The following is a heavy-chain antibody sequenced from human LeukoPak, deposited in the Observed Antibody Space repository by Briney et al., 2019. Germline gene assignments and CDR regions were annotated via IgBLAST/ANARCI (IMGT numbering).Heavy chain of an antibody. J-gene: IGHJ4*02. V-gene: IGHV3-30*18. CDR1: GFTFSTYG. CDR2: ISYDGSNK. Sequence: GGSLRLSCAASGFTFSTYGLHWVRQAPGKGLEWVAVISYDGSNKYYADSVKGRFTISRDNSKNTLYLQMNSLRAEDTAVYYCAKDFGRLQWLFYYFDYWGQGTLVTVSS. CDR3: AKDFGRLQWLFYYFDY. D-gene: IGHD6-19*01.